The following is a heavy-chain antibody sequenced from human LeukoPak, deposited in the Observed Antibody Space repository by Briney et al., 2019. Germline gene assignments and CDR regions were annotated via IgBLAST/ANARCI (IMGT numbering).Heavy chain of an antibody. CDR3: ARVENSYFRAGLHAFDI. CDR1: GFTFSSYS. V-gene: IGHV3-21*01. D-gene: IGHD5-18*01. J-gene: IGHJ3*02. Sequence: GGSLRLSCAASGFTFSSYSMNWVRQAPGKGLEWVSSISSSSSYIYYADSVKGRFTISRDNAKTSLYLQMNSLRAEDTAVYYCARVENSYFRAGLHAFDIWGQGTMVTVSS. CDR2: ISSSSSYI.